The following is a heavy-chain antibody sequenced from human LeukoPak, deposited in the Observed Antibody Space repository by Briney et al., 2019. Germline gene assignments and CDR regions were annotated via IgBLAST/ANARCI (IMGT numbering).Heavy chain of an antibody. J-gene: IGHJ6*03. D-gene: IGHD5-18*01. Sequence: ASVKVSCKASGYTFTSYYMHWVRQAPGQGLEWMGIINPSGGSTSYAQKFQGRVTMTRDMSTSTVYMELSSLRSEDTAVYYCARDLGLNRGYSLTPYYYCYYMDVWGKGTTVTVSS. CDR2: INPSGGST. CDR3: ARDLGLNRGYSLTPYYYCYYMDV. V-gene: IGHV1-46*01. CDR1: GYTFTSYY.